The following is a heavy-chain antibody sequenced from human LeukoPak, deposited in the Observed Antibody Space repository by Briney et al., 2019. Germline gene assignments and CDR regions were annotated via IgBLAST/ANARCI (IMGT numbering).Heavy chain of an antibody. D-gene: IGHD1-26*01. CDR1: GFTFSSYS. Sequence: GGSLRLSCAASGFTFSSYSMNWVRQAPGKGLEWVSSISSSSSYIYYADSVKGRFTISRDNAKNSLYLQMNSLRAEDTAVYYCARVRGNSGSYYSKYYFDFWGQGTLVTVSS. J-gene: IGHJ4*02. V-gene: IGHV3-21*01. CDR2: ISSSSSYI. CDR3: ARVRGNSGSYYSKYYFDF.